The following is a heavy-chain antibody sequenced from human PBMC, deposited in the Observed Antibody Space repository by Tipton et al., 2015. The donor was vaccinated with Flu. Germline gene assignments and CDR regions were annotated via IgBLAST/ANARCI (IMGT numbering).Heavy chain of an antibody. CDR3: ARSLWIEVYFDY. CDR1: GGSISSGGYS. V-gene: IGHV4-30-2*01. CDR2: IFHSGST. J-gene: IGHJ4*02. D-gene: IGHD3-3*01. Sequence: TLSLTCAVSGGSISSGGYSWSWIRQPPGKGLEWIGYIFHSGSTYYNPSLQSRVTISLDRSKNQFSLNLSSVTAADTAVYYCARSLWIEVYFDYWGQGPLVPVSA.